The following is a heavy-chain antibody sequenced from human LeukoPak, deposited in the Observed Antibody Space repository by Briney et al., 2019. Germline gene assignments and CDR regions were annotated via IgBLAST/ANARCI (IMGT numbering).Heavy chain of an antibody. CDR3: ARDSGYDPYHFDY. D-gene: IGHD5-12*01. CDR1: GYIFSSYG. Sequence: GASVKVSFKASGYIFSSYGIIWVRQAPGQGLEWMGWISAYNGNTNYTQNLQGRVTMTTDTSTTTAYMELRSLRSDDTAVYYCARDSGYDPYHFDYWGQGTLVTVSS. V-gene: IGHV1-18*01. CDR2: ISAYNGNT. J-gene: IGHJ4*02.